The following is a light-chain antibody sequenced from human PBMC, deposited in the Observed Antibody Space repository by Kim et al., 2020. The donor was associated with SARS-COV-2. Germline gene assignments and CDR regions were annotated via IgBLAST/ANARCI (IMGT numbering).Light chain of an antibody. CDR1: QSVSSSY. J-gene: IGKJ4*01. CDR2: GAS. Sequence: SPGERATLSCRAIQSVSSSYLAWYQQKPGQAPRLLIYGASSRATGIPDRFSGSGSGTDFTLTISRLEPEDFAVYYCQQYGSSTTLTFGGGTKVDIK. CDR3: QQYGSSTTLT. V-gene: IGKV3-20*01.